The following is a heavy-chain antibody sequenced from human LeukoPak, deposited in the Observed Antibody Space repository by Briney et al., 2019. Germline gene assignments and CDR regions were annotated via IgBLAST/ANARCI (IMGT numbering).Heavy chain of an antibody. CDR3: ARVYNYVFDY. CDR1: GFTFGDYA. Sequence: GGSLRLSCTASGFTFGDYAMTWVRQAPGKGLEWVSVIYSGGSTYYADSVKGRFTISRDNSKNTLCLQMNSLRAEDTAVYYCARVYNYVFDYWGQRTLVTVSS. V-gene: IGHV3-53*01. CDR2: IYSGGST. D-gene: IGHD3-10*02. J-gene: IGHJ4*02.